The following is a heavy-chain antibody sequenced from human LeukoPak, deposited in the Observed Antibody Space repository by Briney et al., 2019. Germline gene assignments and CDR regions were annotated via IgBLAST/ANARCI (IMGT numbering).Heavy chain of an antibody. J-gene: IGHJ4*02. CDR2: ISRGSTYI. CDR3: AKVRVGTAHFDY. V-gene: IGHV3-21*06. D-gene: IGHD2-15*01. Sequence: GGSLRLSCVGTGFTFSTYAMNWVRQAPGKRLEWVSSISRGSTYIYYADSLRGRVTISRDDAENSLYLQMNSLRPEDTAVYYCAKVRVGTAHFDYWGQGTLVTVSS. CDR1: GFTFSTYA.